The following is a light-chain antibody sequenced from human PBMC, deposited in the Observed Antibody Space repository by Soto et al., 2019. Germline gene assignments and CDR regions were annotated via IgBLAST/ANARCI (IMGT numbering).Light chain of an antibody. CDR2: KAS. Sequence: DIQMTQSPSTLSAFVGDRVTITCRASQSVSSWLAWYQQKPGKAHKHLISKASTLESGVPSSFSSSESGKEFTLTITSLQPDDSARYYCQQYNSHSSFGQGTKLEIK. J-gene: IGKJ2*01. CDR1: QSVSSW. CDR3: QQYNSHSS. V-gene: IGKV1-5*03.